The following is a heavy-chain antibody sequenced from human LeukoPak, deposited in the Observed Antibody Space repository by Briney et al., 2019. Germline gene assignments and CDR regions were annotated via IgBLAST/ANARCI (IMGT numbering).Heavy chain of an antibody. CDR1: GFTFSSFG. D-gene: IGHD5-24*01. J-gene: IGHJ4*02. V-gene: IGHV3-33*03. Sequence: GGSMRLSCAASGFTFSSFGMHWVRQAPGKGLEWVAVIWYDGSNDDYADSVKGRFTISRDNAKNSLYLQMNSLRAEDTAIYYCTRVGYIDEGIDYWGQGTLVTVSS. CDR3: TRVGYIDEGIDY. CDR2: IWYDGSND.